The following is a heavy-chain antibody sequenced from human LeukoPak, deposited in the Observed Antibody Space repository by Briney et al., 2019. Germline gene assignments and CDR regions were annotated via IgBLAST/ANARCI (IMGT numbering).Heavy chain of an antibody. J-gene: IGHJ6*03. CDR1: GFTFSSYA. CDR3: AKAQYYDSWSGYLNYYYYMDV. Sequence: PGGSLRLSCAASGFTFSSYAMSWVRQAPGKGLEWVSAISGSGGSTYYADSVKGRFTISRDNSKNTLYLQMNSLRAEDTAVYYCAKAQYYDSWSGYLNYYYYMDVWGKGTTVTVSS. CDR2: ISGSGGST. D-gene: IGHD3-3*01. V-gene: IGHV3-23*01.